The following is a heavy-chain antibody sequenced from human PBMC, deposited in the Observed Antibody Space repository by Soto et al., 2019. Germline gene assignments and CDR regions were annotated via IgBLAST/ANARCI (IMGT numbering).Heavy chain of an antibody. CDR2: ISYDGSNK. CDR1: GFTSSSYG. D-gene: IGHD6-13*01. CDR3: AKDVSWYVKAFDI. J-gene: IGHJ3*02. Sequence: SLRLSCAASGFTSSSYGMHWVRQAPGKGLEWVAVISYDGSNKYYADSVKGRFTISRDNSKNTLYLQMNSLRAEDTAVYYCAKDVSWYVKAFDIWGQGTMVTVSS. V-gene: IGHV3-30*18.